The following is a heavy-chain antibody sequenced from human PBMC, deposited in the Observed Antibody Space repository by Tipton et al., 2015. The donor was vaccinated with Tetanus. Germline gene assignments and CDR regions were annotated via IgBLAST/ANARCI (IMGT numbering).Heavy chain of an antibody. V-gene: IGHV4-59*02. D-gene: IGHD3-22*01. CDR1: GGSVSSDY. J-gene: IGHJ5*02. Sequence: TLSLTCTVSGGSVSSDYWNWIRQPPGKGLEWLGYVYSGGSTYYNPSLKSRVTISLATSKNQFSLKLSSVTAADTAMYFCARASSSGFYNWFDPWGQGTLVTVSS. CDR3: ARASSSGFYNWFDP. CDR2: VYSGGST.